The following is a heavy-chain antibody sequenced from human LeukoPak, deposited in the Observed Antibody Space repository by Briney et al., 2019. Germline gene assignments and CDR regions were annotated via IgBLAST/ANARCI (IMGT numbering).Heavy chain of an antibody. Sequence: GGSLRLSCAASEFTLSSYAMHWVRQAPGKGLEWVALISYDGSLKSYADSVKGRFTISRDNAKNSLSLQMNSLRAEDTAVYYCASSSSLGNWGQGTLVTVSS. CDR3: ASSSSLGN. CDR2: ISYDGSLK. D-gene: IGHD6-6*01. J-gene: IGHJ4*02. V-gene: IGHV3-30*04. CDR1: EFTLSSYA.